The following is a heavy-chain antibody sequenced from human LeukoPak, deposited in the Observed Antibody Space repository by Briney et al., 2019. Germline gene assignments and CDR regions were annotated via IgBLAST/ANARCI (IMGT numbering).Heavy chain of an antibody. D-gene: IGHD3-10*01. CDR3: AREGYYGSGSPPSLYFDY. V-gene: IGHV3-23*01. CDR2: ISSGDDIT. J-gene: IGHJ4*02. CDR1: GFSFSNYA. Sequence: GGSLRLSCAASGFSFSNYAMTWVRQAPGKGLEWVSTISSGDDITYYADSVKGRFTIPRDNSRSTLYLQMNSLRPEDTAIYYCAREGYYGSGSPPSLYFDYWGQGTLVTVSS.